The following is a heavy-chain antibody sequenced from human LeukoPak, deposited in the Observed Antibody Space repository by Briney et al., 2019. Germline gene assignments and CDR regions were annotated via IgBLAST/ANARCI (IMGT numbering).Heavy chain of an antibody. Sequence: ASVKVSCKASGYTFTGYYMHWVRQAPGQGLEWVGWINPNSGGTNYAQKFQGRVTMTRDTSISTAYMELSRLRSDDTAVYYCARDRHQLLPGEDYWGQGTLVTVSS. CDR2: INPNSGGT. J-gene: IGHJ4*02. D-gene: IGHD2-2*01. CDR3: ARDRHQLLPGEDY. CDR1: GYTFTGYY. V-gene: IGHV1-2*02.